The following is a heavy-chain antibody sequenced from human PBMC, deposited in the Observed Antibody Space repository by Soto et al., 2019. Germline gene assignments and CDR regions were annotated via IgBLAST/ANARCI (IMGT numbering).Heavy chain of an antibody. J-gene: IGHJ4*02. Sequence: QVQLVQSGAEVKKPGASVKVSCKASGYTFTSYYMHWVRQAPGQGLEWMGIINPSGGSTSYAQKFQGRVTMTRDTSTSTVYMELSSLRSEDTAVYYCARVAKYYDSSFYYFDYWGQGTLVTVSS. CDR1: GYTFTSYY. V-gene: IGHV1-46*01. D-gene: IGHD3-22*01. CDR3: ARVAKYYDSSFYYFDY. CDR2: INPSGGST.